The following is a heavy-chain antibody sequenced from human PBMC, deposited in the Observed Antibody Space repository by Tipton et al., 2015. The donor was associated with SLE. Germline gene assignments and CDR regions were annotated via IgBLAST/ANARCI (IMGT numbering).Heavy chain of an antibody. Sequence: TLSLTCTVSGGSISGYHWSWIRQHPGKGLEWIGYISDSGVTYYHPSLRGRVYISRDTSKNHFSLDLSSVTAADTAVYYCATESDKSPALDPWGQGTLVTVSS. CDR3: ATESDKSPALDP. D-gene: IGHD2-2*01. CDR2: ISDSGVT. CDR1: GGSISGYH. J-gene: IGHJ5*02. V-gene: IGHV4-31*03.